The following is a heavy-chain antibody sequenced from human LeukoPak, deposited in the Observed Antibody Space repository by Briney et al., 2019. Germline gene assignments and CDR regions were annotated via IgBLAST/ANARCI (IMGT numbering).Heavy chain of an antibody. V-gene: IGHV3-7*01. CDR2: IKQDGSEK. CDR3: AREYYGSGSYSFG. CDR1: GFTFSDYY. J-gene: IGHJ1*01. Sequence: GGSLRLSCAASGFTFSDYYMSWVRQAPGKGLEWVANIKQDGSEKYYVDSVKGRFTISRDNAKNSLYLQMNSLRAEDTAVYYCAREYYGSGSYSFGWGQGTLVTVSS. D-gene: IGHD3-10*01.